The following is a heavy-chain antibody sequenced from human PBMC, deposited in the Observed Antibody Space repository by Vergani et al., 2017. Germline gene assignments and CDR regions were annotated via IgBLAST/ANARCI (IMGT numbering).Heavy chain of an antibody. CDR3: AKDLDVILTGPFDY. CDR2: IRYDGSNK. J-gene: IGHJ4*01. CDR1: GFTFSSYG. Sequence: QVQLVESGGGVVQPGGSLRLSCAASGFTFSSYGMHWVRQAPGKGLEWVAFIRYDGSNKYYADSVKGRFTISRDNSKNTLYLQMNSLRAEDTAVYYCAKDLDVILTGPFDYWGDGTLVTVSS. D-gene: IGHD3-9*01. V-gene: IGHV3-30*02.